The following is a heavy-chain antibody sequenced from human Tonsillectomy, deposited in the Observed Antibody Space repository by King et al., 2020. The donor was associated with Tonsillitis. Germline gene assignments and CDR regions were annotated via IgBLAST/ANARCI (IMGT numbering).Heavy chain of an antibody. J-gene: IGHJ4*02. CDR2: INSDGSST. CDR1: GFTFSSYW. D-gene: IGHD4-11*01. Sequence: DVQLVESGGGLVQPGGSLRLSCAASGFTFSSYWMHWVRQAPGKGLVWVSRINSDGSSTSYADSVKGRFTIARDNAKNTLDLQLHSLRAEDTAVYYCARGPVTTVTATYYFDYWGQGTLVTVSS. V-gene: IGHV3-74*01. CDR3: ARGPVTTVTATYYFDY.